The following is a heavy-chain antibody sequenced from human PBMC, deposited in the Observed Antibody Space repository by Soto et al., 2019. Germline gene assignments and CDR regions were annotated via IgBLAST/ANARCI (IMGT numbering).Heavy chain of an antibody. V-gene: IGHV1-3*01. Sequence: ASVKVSCKASGFPFSSYAVHWVRQAPGQRLEWMGWINAGNGNTKYSQKLQGRVTITRDTSASTAYMELSSLISEDTAVYYCANGEPYYYYNMDVCGQGTTVTVS. J-gene: IGHJ6*02. CDR2: INAGNGNT. D-gene: IGHD4-17*01. CDR1: GFPFSSYA. CDR3: ANGEPYYYYNMDV.